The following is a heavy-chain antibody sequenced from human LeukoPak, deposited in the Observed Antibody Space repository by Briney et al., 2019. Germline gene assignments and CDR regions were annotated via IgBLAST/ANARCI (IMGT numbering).Heavy chain of an antibody. V-gene: IGHV4-34*01. CDR3: ASRDTATGLD. CDR1: GGSFSGYY. Sequence: NPSETLSLTCAVYGGSFSGYYWSWIRQPPGKGLEWIGEINHSGSTNYNPSLKSRVTISVDTSKNQFSLKLSSVTAADTAVYYCASRDTATGLDWGQGTLVTVSS. D-gene: IGHD5-18*01. J-gene: IGHJ4*02. CDR2: INHSGST.